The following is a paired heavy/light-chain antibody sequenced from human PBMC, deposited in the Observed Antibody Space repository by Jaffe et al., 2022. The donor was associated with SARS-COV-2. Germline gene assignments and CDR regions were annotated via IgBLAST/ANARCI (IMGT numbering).Light chain of an antibody. CDR1: QSVSSY. J-gene: IGKJ3*01. Sequence: EIVLTQSPATLSLSPGERATLSCRASQSVSSYLAWYQQKPGQAPRLLIYDASNRATGIPARFSGSGSGTDFTLTISSLEPEDFAVYYCQQRSNWPRITFGPGTKVDIK. V-gene: IGKV3-11*01. CDR3: QQRSNWPRIT. CDR2: DAS.
Heavy chain of an antibody. CDR1: GGSISSSSYY. V-gene: IGHV4-39*01. CDR2: IYYSGST. J-gene: IGHJ6*02. Sequence: QLQLQESGPGLVKPSETLSLTCTVSGGSISSSSYYWGWIRQPPGKGLEWIGSIYYSGSTYYNPSLKSRVTISVDTSKNQFSLKLSSVTAADTAVYYCASGSSEQQLVRYYYYGMDVWGQGTTVTVSS. CDR3: ASGSSEQQLVRYYYYGMDV. D-gene: IGHD6-13*01.